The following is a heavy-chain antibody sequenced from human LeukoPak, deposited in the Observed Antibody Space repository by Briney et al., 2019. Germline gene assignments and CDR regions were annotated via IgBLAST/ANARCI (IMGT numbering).Heavy chain of an antibody. CDR1: GFTFSDYF. CDR2: INSAGDNI. J-gene: IGHJ4*02. D-gene: IGHD3-16*01. V-gene: IGHV3-11*04. CDR3: AREQGGFDY. Sequence: GGSLRLSCVASGFTFSDYFMSWIRQAPGKGLEWLSFINSAGDNIYYADSVKGRFTISRDNAKNSLYLQVNSLRAEDTAVYYCAREQGGFDYWGQGTLVTVSS.